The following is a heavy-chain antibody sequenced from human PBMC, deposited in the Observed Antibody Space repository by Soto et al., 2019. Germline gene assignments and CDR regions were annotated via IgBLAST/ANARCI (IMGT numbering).Heavy chain of an antibody. CDR3: ARRGYSNNYYYYYMDV. J-gene: IGHJ6*03. CDR2: IYYSGST. V-gene: IGHV4-59*01. D-gene: IGHD4-4*01. Sequence: PSETLSLTCTVSGCSISSYYWSWIRQPPGKGLEWIGYIYYSGSTNYNPSLKSRVTISVDTSKNQFSLKLSSVTAADTAVYYCARRGYSNNYYYYYMDVWGKGTTVTVSS. CDR1: GCSISSYY.